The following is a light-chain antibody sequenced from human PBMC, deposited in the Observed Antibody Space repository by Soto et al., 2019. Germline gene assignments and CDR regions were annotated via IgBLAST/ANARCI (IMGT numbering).Light chain of an antibody. V-gene: IGLV2-14*01. CDR2: DVS. CDR3: RSYTSSSTYV. Sequence: QSALTQPASVSGSPGQSITISCTGTSSDVGGYNYVSWYQQRPGKAPKLMIYDVSNRSSGVSNHFSGSKSGNTASLTISGLQAEDEADYYCRSYTSSSTYVFRTGTKVTVL. J-gene: IGLJ1*01. CDR1: SSDVGGYNY.